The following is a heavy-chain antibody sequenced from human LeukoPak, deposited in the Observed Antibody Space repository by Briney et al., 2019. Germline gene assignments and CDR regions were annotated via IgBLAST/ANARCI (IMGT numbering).Heavy chain of an antibody. V-gene: IGHV1-3*03. CDR2: INAGNGNT. D-gene: IGHD1-7*01. CDR1: GYTFTSYA. J-gene: IGHJ3*02. Sequence: GASVKVSCKASGYTFTSYAMHWVRQAPGQRLEWMGWINAGNGNTKYSQEFQGRVTITRDTSASTAYMELSSLRSEDMAVYYCARGDTGTWRGDDAFDIWGQGTMVTVSS. CDR3: ARGDTGTWRGDDAFDI.